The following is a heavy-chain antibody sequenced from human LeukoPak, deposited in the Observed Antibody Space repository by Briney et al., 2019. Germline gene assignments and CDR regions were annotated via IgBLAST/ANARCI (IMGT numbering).Heavy chain of an antibody. CDR3: ARGSRDYDFWSGYSIDAIDI. CDR1: GGTFSSYA. D-gene: IGHD3-3*01. V-gene: IGHV1-69*05. Sequence: ASVKVSCKASGGTFSSYAISWVRQAPGQGLEWMGGIIPIFGTANYAQKFQGRVTITTDESTSTAYMELSSLRSEDTAVYYCARGSRDYDFWSGYSIDAIDIWGQGTMVTVSS. J-gene: IGHJ3*02. CDR2: IIPIFGTA.